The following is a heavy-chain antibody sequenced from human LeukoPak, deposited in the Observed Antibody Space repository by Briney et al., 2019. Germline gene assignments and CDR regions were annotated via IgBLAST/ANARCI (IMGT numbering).Heavy chain of an antibody. J-gene: IGHJ4*02. V-gene: IGHV3-23*01. CDR1: EFTFSSFA. CDR2: ISGSGDST. CDR3: AKGKYQGPQGD. D-gene: IGHD2/OR15-2a*01. Sequence: PGGSLRLSCAASEFTFSSFAMNWVRQAPGKGLEWVSTISGSGDSTYYADSVKGRFTISRDNSKNTLYLQMNTLRAEDTAVYYCAKGKYQGPQGDWDQGTLVTVSS.